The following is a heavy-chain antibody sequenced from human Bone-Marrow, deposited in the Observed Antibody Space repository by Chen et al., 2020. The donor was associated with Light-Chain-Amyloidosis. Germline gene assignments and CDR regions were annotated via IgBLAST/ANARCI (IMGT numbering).Heavy chain of an antibody. D-gene: IGHD6-13*01. V-gene: IGHV3-33*06. Sequence: QVQLVESEGGVVQPGQSLRLSCVASGFAFSRYNMHWVRQAPGKGLEWVAVIWHEESETHHADAVKGRFTISRDNSKNTLSLQRNSLRAEDTALYYCAKGDSNSSGRGGRYYFDYWGRGTLVTVSS. CDR3: AKGDSNSSGRGGRYYFDY. J-gene: IGHJ4*02. CDR1: GFAFSRYN. CDR2: IWHEESET.